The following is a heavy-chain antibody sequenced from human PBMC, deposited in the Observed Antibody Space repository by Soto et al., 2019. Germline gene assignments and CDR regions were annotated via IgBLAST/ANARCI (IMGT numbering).Heavy chain of an antibody. CDR1: GYTFTSYD. V-gene: IGHV1-8*01. CDR3: ARRSEEYYDFWSGYFGGYYYYMDV. D-gene: IGHD3-3*01. J-gene: IGHJ6*03. Sequence: ASVKVCCKASGYTFTSYDINWARQATGQGLEWMGWMNPNSGNTGYAQKFQGRVTMTRNTSISTAYMELSSLRSEDTAVYYCARRSEEYYDFWSGYFGGYYYYMDVWGKGTTVTVSS. CDR2: MNPNSGNT.